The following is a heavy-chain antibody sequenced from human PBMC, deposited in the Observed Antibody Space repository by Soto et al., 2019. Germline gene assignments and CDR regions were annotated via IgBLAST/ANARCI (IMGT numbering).Heavy chain of an antibody. Sequence: PSETLSLTCTVSGGSISSYYWSWIRQPPGKGLEWIGYIYYSGSTNYNPSLKSLVTISVDTSKNQFSLKLSSVTAADTAVYYCARRKGYCSSTSCYHDPIYYYYMDVWGKGTTVTVSS. CDR3: ARRKGYCSSTSCYHDPIYYYYMDV. CDR1: GGSISSYY. CDR2: IYYSGST. J-gene: IGHJ6*03. V-gene: IGHV4-59*01. D-gene: IGHD2-2*01.